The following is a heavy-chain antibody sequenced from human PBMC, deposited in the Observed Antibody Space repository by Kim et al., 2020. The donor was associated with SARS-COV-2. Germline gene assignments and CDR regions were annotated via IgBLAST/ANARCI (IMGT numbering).Heavy chain of an antibody. CDR2: IGTAGDT. CDR3: ARGLAGGLLTHFDY. J-gene: IGHJ4*02. V-gene: IGHV3-13*04. Sequence: GGSLRLSCAASGFTFSSYDMHWVRQATGKGLEWVSAIGTAGDTYYPGSVKGRFTISRENAKNSLYLQMNSLRAGDTAVYYCARGLAGGLLTHFDYWGQGTLVTVSS. D-gene: IGHD3-10*01. CDR1: GFTFSSYD.